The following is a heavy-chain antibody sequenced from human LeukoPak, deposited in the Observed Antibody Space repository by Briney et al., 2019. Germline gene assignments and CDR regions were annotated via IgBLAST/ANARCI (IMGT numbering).Heavy chain of an antibody. D-gene: IGHD2-15*01. CDR1: GGSISSYY. V-gene: IGHV4-59*05. CDR2: IYYSGST. Sequence: SETPSLTCTVSGGSISSYYWSWIRQPPGKGLEWIGSIYYSGSTYYNPSLKSRVTISVDTSKNQFSLKLSSVTAADTAVYYCARIVVAATDYFDYWGQGTLVTVSS. J-gene: IGHJ4*02. CDR3: ARIVVAATDYFDY.